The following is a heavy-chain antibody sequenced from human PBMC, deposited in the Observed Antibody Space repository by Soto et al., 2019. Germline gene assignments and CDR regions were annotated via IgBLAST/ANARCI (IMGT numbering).Heavy chain of an antibody. CDR1: GFTFSSFA. CDR3: AKDRAVAISDF. CDR2: ISHSGGST. V-gene: IGHV3-23*01. D-gene: IGHD2-15*01. Sequence: EVQLLESGGGLVQPGGSLRLSCAASGFTFSSFAMSWVRQAPGKGLEWVSAISHSGGSTYYADSVKGRFTISRDNSKHTLYLHMNTLSAEDTAVYYCAKDRAVAISDFWGQGTLVTVSS. J-gene: IGHJ4*02.